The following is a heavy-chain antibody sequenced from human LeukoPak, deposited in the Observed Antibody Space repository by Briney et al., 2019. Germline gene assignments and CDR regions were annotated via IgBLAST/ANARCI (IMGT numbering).Heavy chain of an antibody. D-gene: IGHD5-18*01. J-gene: IGHJ5*02. CDR1: GGSISSYY. CDR2: IYYSGST. Sequence: SETLSLTCTVSGGSISSYYWSWIRQPPGKGLEWIGYIYYSGSTNYNPSLKSRVTISVDTSKNQFSLKLSSVTAADTAVYYCARHRGGYSYGPGDSWFDPWGQGTLVTVSS. CDR3: ARHRGGYSYGPGDSWFDP. V-gene: IGHV4-59*08.